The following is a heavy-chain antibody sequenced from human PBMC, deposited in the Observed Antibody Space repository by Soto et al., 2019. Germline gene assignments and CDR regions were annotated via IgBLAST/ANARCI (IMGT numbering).Heavy chain of an antibody. V-gene: IGHV3-64*04. CDR1: GFTFSSYA. CDR2: ISTNGGST. CDR3: ARDFYYYGSGTMGGYFDY. Sequence: PGGSLRLSCSASGFTFSSYAMHWVRQAPGKGLEYVSSISTNGGSTHYADSVKGRFTISRDNSKNTLYLQMNSLRAEDTAVYYCARDFYYYGSGTMGGYFDYWGQGTLVPVSS. J-gene: IGHJ4*02. D-gene: IGHD3-10*01.